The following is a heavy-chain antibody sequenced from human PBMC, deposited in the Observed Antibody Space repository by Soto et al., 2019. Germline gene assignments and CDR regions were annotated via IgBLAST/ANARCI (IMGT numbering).Heavy chain of an antibody. J-gene: IGHJ5*02. Sequence: SETLSLTCSVSGGSINEFYWTWIRQPPGKGLEWIGYIYHSGSTYYNPSLKSRVTISVDRSKNQFSLKLSSVTAADTAVYYCARVPDRWGQGTLVNVSS. CDR3: ARVPDR. V-gene: IGHV4-59*12. D-gene: IGHD2-2*01. CDR2: IYHSGST. CDR1: GGSINEFY.